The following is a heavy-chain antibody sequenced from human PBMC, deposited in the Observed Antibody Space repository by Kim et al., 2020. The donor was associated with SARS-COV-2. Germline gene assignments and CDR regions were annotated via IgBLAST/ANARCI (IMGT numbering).Heavy chain of an antibody. D-gene: IGHD1-1*01. J-gene: IGHJ6*02. V-gene: IGHV4-39*02. CDR3: ARLRTGMNYYDYGMDV. Sequence: SLKSRVTITVDTSKNHCSLKLSSVTAADTSVYYCARLRTGMNYYDYGMDVWGQGTTVTVSS.